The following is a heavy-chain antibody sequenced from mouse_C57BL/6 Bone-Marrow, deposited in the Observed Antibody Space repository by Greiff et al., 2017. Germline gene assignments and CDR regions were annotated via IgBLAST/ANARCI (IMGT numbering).Heavy chain of an antibody. Sequence: VQLQQPGPELVKPGASVKISCKASGYSFTGYYMNWVKQSPEKSLEWIGEINPSTGGTTYNQKFKAKATLTVDKSSSTAYMQLKSLTSEDSAVYYCAKAHYDGLDYWGQGTTLTVSS. J-gene: IGHJ2*01. V-gene: IGHV1-42*01. CDR1: GYSFTGYY. CDR2: INPSTGGT. D-gene: IGHD1-1*01. CDR3: AKAHYDGLDY.